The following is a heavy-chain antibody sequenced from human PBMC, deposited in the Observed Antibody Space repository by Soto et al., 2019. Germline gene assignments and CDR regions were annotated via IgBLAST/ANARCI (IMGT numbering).Heavy chain of an antibody. J-gene: IGHJ6*03. CDR3: VRGNSGWSQYRSRLFHFYYMEV. CDR1: VGSISSTSFS. V-gene: IGHV4-39*07. Sequence: PSETLSLTCTVSVGSISSTSFSWCWIRQPPGKGLEWIGSIYYSGSTYYNPSLKSRVTMSIDTSKRQLSLKLWSLTAADTAVYYCVRGNSGWSQYRSRLFHFYYMEVWGKGNTVTGTS. CDR2: IYYSGST. D-gene: IGHD6-19*01.